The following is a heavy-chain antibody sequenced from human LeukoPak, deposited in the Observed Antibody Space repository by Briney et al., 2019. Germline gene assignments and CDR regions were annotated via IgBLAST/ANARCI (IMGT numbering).Heavy chain of an antibody. Sequence: GGSLRLSCAASGFTFSDYWMTWVRQAPGKGLEWVANIKQDGSVKNYVDSVKGRFTISRDNAKNSLFLQMNSLRVEDTAVYYCARGRTIFGVVINHAFDIWGQGTMVTVSS. CDR2: IKQDGSVK. D-gene: IGHD3-3*01. V-gene: IGHV3-7*03. CDR1: GFTFSDYW. J-gene: IGHJ3*02. CDR3: ARGRTIFGVVINHAFDI.